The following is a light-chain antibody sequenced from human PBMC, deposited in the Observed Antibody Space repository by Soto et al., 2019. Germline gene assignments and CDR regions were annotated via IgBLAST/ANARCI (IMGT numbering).Light chain of an antibody. J-gene: IGLJ1*01. CDR3: CSYAGRYTYV. CDR2: DVS. CDR1: SSDVGGYNY. Sequence: QSALTQPRSVSGSPGQSVTISCTGASSDVGGYNYVSWYQQHPGKAPKLRVYDVSKRPSGVPDRFSGAKSGNTASLTISGLPTEDEADYYCCSYAGRYTYVFGAGTKVTVL. V-gene: IGLV2-11*01.